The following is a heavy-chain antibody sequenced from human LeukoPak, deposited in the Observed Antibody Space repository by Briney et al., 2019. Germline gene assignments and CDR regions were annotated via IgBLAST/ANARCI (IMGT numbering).Heavy chain of an antibody. CDR2: ISSSSSYI. J-gene: IGHJ6*04. CDR1: GFTFSSYS. CDR3: ARHVNYYGSGSYPTRLDV. V-gene: IGHV3-21*01. Sequence: GGSLRLSCAASGFTFSSYSMNWVRQAPGKGLEWVSSISSSSSYIYYADSVKGQFTISRDNAKNSLYLQMNSLRAEDTAVYYCARHVNYYGSGSYPTRLDVWGKGTTVTVSS. D-gene: IGHD3-10*01.